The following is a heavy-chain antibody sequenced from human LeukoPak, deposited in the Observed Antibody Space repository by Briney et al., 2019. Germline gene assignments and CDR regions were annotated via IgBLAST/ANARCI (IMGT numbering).Heavy chain of an antibody. J-gene: IGHJ4*02. V-gene: IGHV1-2*02. D-gene: IGHD3-9*01. CDR1: GYTFTYYA. Sequence: ASVKVSCKASGYTFTYYAMHWVRQAPGQGLQWMGWITPGGGTTYPPKFSGRGAITWETTTTTAYINLSRLPSDDTAVYYCAGDRYGEGFAHFDCWGQGALVTVSS. CDR3: AGDRYGEGFAHFDC. CDR2: ITPGGGT.